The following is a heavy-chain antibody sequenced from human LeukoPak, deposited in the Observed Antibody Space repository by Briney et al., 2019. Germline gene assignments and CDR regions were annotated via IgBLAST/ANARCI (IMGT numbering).Heavy chain of an antibody. D-gene: IGHD1-1*01. V-gene: IGHV3-7*01. Sequence: GGSLRLSCAASGFTLSSYWMSWVRQAPGKGLEWVANIKQDGSEKYYVDSVKGRFTISRDNAKNSVYLQMNSLRAEDTAVYYCARGVGLEYNYYYMDVWGKGATVTISS. CDR3: ARGVGLEYNYYYMDV. CDR2: IKQDGSEK. J-gene: IGHJ6*03. CDR1: GFTLSSYW.